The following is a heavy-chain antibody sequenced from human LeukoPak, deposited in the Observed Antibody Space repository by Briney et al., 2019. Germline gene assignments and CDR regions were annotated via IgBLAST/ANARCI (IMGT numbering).Heavy chain of an antibody. Sequence: SETLSLTCTVSGGSISSSSYYWGWIRQPPGKGLEWIGSIYYSGSTYYNPSLKSRVTISVDTSKNQFSLKLSSVTAADTAVYYCARVYIVRGVRYFDYWGQGTLVTVSS. J-gene: IGHJ4*02. CDR3: ARVYIVRGVRYFDY. V-gene: IGHV4-39*01. D-gene: IGHD3-10*01. CDR2: IYYSGST. CDR1: GGSISSSSYY.